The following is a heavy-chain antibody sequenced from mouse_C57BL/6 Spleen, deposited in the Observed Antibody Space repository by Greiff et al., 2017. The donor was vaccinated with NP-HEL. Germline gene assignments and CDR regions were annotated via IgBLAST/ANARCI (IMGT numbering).Heavy chain of an antibody. D-gene: IGHD2-4*01. J-gene: IGHJ3*01. CDR1: GYTFTDYE. V-gene: IGHV1-15*01. CDR3: TSGFDYVVFAY. Sequence: VKLVESGAELVRPGASVTLSCKASGYTFTDYEMHWVKQTPVHGLEWIGAIDPETGGTAYNQKFQGKAILTADKSSSTAYMELRSLTSEDSAVYYCTSGFDYVVFAYWGQGTLVTVSA. CDR2: IDPETGGT.